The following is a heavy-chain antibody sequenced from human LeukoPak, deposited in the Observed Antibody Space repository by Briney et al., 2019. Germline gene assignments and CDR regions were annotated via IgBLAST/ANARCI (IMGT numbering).Heavy chain of an antibody. V-gene: IGHV1-69-2*01. CDR3: AANLEILNYYDDSSSLDF. CDR2: VDPENSAT. Sequence: ASVKLSYKSSGYTFKEYYILRLKCVPGKGLEWMGRVDPENSATLFAEQFQARLTLTTDTSTDTAYMELRSLTSEDTAIYYCAANLEILNYYDDSSSLDFWGKGPLVTVSS. CDR1: GYTFKEYY. D-gene: IGHD3-22*01. J-gene: IGHJ4*02.